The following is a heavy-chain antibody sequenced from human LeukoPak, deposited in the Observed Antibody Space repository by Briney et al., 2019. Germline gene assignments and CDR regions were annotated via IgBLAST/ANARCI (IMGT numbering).Heavy chain of an antibody. CDR2: ISGTGSST. CDR3: ARLVIVPAASSFDY. Sequence: GGSLRLSCVASGFTFNNFAMNWVRQGPGEGLEWVSAISGTGSSTYCADSVKGRFTISRDNSKNTLSLQMNNLRAEDTAVYYCARLVIVPAASSFDYWGQGTLVTVSS. V-gene: IGHV3-23*01. J-gene: IGHJ4*02. D-gene: IGHD2-2*01. CDR1: GFTFNNFA.